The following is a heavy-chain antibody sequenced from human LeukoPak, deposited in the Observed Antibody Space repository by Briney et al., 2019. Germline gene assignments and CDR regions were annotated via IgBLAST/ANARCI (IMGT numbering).Heavy chain of an antibody. J-gene: IGHJ4*02. CDR1: GGSISSISYY. Sequence: SETLSLTCTVSGGSISSISYYWGWVRQPPGKGREWIVSIHYSGSAYYNSSLKSRFTISVNTSKNQFSLKLSSVTAADTAVYYCARQGRMFDYWGQGTLVTVSS. D-gene: IGHD2-8*01. CDR2: IHYSGSA. CDR3: ARQGRMFDY. V-gene: IGHV4-39*01.